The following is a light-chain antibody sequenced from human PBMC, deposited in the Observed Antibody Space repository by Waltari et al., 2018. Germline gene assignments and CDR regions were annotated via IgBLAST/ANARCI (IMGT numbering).Light chain of an antibody. J-gene: IGKJ5*01. CDR3: AEALQSVT. CDR2: LGS. Sequence: DIVMTQSPLSLLVTPGEPASISCRSSQSLLDNNGYNYLDWYLHKPGQSPQILIYLGSNRASGVPDRFSGSGSGTDFTLKISRVEAEDAGVYYCAEALQSVTFGQGTRLEIK. CDR1: QSLLDNNGYNY. V-gene: IGKV2-28*01.